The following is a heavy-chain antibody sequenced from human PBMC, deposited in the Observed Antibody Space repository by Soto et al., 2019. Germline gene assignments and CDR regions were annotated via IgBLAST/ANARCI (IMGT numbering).Heavy chain of an antibody. D-gene: IGHD1-26*01. Sequence: GGSPRLSCAASGLSLSIYSMTWSRQAPGKGLEWVSYISSSSSTIYYADSVKGRFTISRDNAKNSLYLQMNSLRPEDTALYYCVKDTGSSFGYYGMDVWGQGTTVTVSS. CDR2: ISSSSSTI. V-gene: IGHV3-48*04. J-gene: IGHJ6*02. CDR1: GLSLSIYS. CDR3: VKDTGSSFGYYGMDV.